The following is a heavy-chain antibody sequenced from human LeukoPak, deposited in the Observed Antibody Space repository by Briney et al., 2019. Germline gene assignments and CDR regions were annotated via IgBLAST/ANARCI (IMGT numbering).Heavy chain of an antibody. J-gene: IGHJ6*03. D-gene: IGHD3-3*01. V-gene: IGHV4-59*12. CDR1: GGSISSYY. CDR3: ARVSFGYYYYYMDV. Sequence: SETLSLTCTVSGGSISSYYWSWIRQPPGKGLEWIGQIFHSGSTSYSPSLKSRVTISVDTSKNQFSLKLSSVTAADTAVYYCARVSFGYYYYYMDVWGKGTTVTVSS. CDR2: IFHSGST.